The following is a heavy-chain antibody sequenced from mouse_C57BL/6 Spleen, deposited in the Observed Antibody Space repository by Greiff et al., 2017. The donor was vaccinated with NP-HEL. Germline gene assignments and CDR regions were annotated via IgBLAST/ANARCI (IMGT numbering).Heavy chain of an antibody. CDR3: ARSPRYDYDVAWFAY. D-gene: IGHD2-4*01. J-gene: IGHJ3*01. Sequence: VQLQQSGPELVKPGASVKIPCKASGYTFTDYNMDWVKQSHGKSLEWIGDINPNNGGTIYNQKFKGKATLTVDKSSSTAYMELRSLTSEDTAVYYCARSPRYDYDVAWFAYWGQGTLVTVSA. V-gene: IGHV1-18*01. CDR1: GYTFTDYN. CDR2: INPNNGGT.